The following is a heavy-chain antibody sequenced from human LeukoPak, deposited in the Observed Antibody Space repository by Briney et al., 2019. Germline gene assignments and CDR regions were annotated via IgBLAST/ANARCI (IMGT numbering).Heavy chain of an antibody. CDR1: DGSISGNTYY. J-gene: IGHJ6*03. CDR3: ARADYYDSSGYAPEFYYYYYMDV. D-gene: IGHD3-22*01. Sequence: SETLSLTCTVSDGSISGNTYYWGWIRQPPGKGLEWIGSIYYGGSTYYNPSLKSRVTISVDTSKNQFSLKLSSVTAADTAVYYCARADYYDSSGYAPEFYYYYYMDVWGKGTTVTVSS. CDR2: IYYGGST. V-gene: IGHV4-39*01.